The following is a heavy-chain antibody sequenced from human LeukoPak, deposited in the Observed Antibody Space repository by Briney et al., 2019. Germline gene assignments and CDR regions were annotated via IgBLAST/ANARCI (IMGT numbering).Heavy chain of an antibody. J-gene: IGHJ4*02. CDR2: ISSSSSYT. V-gene: IGHV3-11*06. CDR1: GFTFSDYY. Sequence: GGSLRLSCAASGFTFSDYYMSWIRQAPGKGLEWVSYISSSSSYTNYADSVKGRFTISRDNAKNSLYLQMNSLRAEDTAVYYCARDPAGGTNGVYDDYWGQGTLVTVSS. CDR3: ARDPAGGTNGVYDDY. D-gene: IGHD2-8*01.